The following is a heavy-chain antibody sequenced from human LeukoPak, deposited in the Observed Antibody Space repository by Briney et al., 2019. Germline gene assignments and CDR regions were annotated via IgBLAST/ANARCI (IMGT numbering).Heavy chain of an antibody. J-gene: IGHJ3*02. CDR2: ISYDGSNK. Sequence: PGRSLRLSCAASGFTFSSYAMHWVRQAPGKGLEWVAVISYDGSNKYYADSVKGRFTISRDNSKNTLYLQMNSLRAEDTAVYYCAKELGEGLLDAFDIWGQGTMVTVSS. V-gene: IGHV3-30*04. CDR3: AKELGEGLLDAFDI. D-gene: IGHD2-21*02. CDR1: GFTFSSYA.